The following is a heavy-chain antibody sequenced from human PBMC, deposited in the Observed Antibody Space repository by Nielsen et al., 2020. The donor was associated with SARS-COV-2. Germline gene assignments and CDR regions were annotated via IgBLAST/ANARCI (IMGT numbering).Heavy chain of an antibody. J-gene: IGHJ4*02. Sequence: SCAALGLPFSTFGIHWVRQAPGKGLEWVAAISYDGSNKYYVDSVKGRFTISRDNSKNTLYLQMSSLREEDTAVYYCAKDWTAIVVVPSGGVDYWGQGTLVTVSS. CDR1: GLPFSTFG. D-gene: IGHD2-15*01. V-gene: IGHV3-30*18. CDR3: AKDWTAIVVVPSGGVDY. CDR2: ISYDGSNK.